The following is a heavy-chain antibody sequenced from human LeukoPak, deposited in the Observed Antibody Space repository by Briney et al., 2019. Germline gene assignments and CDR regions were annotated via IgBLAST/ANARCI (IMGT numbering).Heavy chain of an antibody. CDR3: ARRAESANYVDYTFAY. D-gene: IGHD4-17*01. J-gene: IGHJ4*02. V-gene: IGHV3-23*01. Sequence: GGSLRLSCAASGFTFSNYAMSWVRQAAGRGVEWVSGISGSSGVTYYADSVKPRFTISRDNSQNPLYLQMNSLRPEDTAVYYCARRAESANYVDYTFAYSGQPSLVTLSS. CDR2: ISGSSGVT. CDR1: GFTFSNYA.